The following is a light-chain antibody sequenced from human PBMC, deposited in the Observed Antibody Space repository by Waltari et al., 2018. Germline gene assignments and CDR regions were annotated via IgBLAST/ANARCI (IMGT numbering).Light chain of an antibody. Sequence: IQMTQSPSSVSASVGDRVSISWRASLGISNWLAWYQQQPGKAPRLLIYGASTVQSGTPARFTGSGSGTDFILTINGLQPEDFGTYYCQQTEGFPWTFGQGTKVEFK. CDR3: QQTEGFPWT. CDR2: GAS. V-gene: IGKV1-12*01. CDR1: LGISNW. J-gene: IGKJ1*01.